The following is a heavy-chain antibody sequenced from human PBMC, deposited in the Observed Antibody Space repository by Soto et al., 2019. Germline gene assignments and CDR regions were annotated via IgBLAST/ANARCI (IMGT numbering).Heavy chain of an antibody. J-gene: IGHJ6*02. V-gene: IGHV5-10-1*01. CDR3: ARQGFHYYYYYGMDV. Sequence: GESLKISCQGSGYSFISYWITWVRQMPGKGLEWMGRIDPSDSYTNYSPSFQGHVTISADKSISTAYLQWSSLKASDTAMYYCARQGFHYYYYYGMDVWGQGTTVTVSS. CDR2: IDPSDSYT. CDR1: GYSFISYW.